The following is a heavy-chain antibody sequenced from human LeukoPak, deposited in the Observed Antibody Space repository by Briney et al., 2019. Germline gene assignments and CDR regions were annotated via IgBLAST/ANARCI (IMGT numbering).Heavy chain of an antibody. Sequence: SETLSLTCTVSGYSISSGYYWGWIRQPPGKGLEWIGSIYHSGSTYYNPSLKSRVTISVDASKNQFSLKLSSVTAADTAVYYCARVGDYVLLDYWGQGTLVTVSS. V-gene: IGHV4-38-2*02. CDR2: IYHSGST. CDR3: ARVGDYVLLDY. D-gene: IGHD4-17*01. J-gene: IGHJ4*02. CDR1: GYSISSGYY.